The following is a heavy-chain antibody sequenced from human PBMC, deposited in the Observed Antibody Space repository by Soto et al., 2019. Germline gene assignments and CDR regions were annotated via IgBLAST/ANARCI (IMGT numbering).Heavy chain of an antibody. D-gene: IGHD3-9*01. CDR3: ARLEGLATISYYFDF. CDR2: IFYSGST. V-gene: IGHV4-59*08. CDR1: GGSITRNY. Sequence: ETLSLTCTVSGGSITRNYWSWIRQSPGKGLEWIGYIFYSGSTNYNPSLKSRVTMSLDTSKSQFSLKLNSVTAADSAVYFCARLEGLATISYYFDFWGPGALVTVSS. J-gene: IGHJ4*02.